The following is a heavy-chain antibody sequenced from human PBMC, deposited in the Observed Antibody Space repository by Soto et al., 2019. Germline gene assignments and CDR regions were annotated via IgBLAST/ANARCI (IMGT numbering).Heavy chain of an antibody. CDR2: ISYDGSNK. Sequence: QVQLVESGGGVVQPGRSLRLSCAASGFTFSSYGMHWVRQSPGKRLEWVAVISYDGSNKYYADSVKGRFTISRDNSKNTLYLQMNSVRAEDTAVSYCAKDGDPWGSGIAARPTAFDYWGQGTLVTVSS. D-gene: IGHD6-6*01. J-gene: IGHJ4*02. CDR1: GFTFSSYG. V-gene: IGHV3-30*18. CDR3: AKDGDPWGSGIAARPTAFDY.